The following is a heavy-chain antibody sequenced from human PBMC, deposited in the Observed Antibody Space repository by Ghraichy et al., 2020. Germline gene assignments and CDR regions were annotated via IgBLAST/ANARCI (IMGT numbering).Heavy chain of an antibody. Sequence: GGSLRLSCAASGFTFSGYGMHWVRQAPGKGLEWVAFIRYDGSNKYYADSVKGRFTISRDNSKNTLYLQMNSLRAEDTAVYYCARKALFYDSSGYKADYWGQGTLVTVSS. V-gene: IGHV3-30*02. CDR3: ARKALFYDSSGYKADY. CDR2: IRYDGSNK. J-gene: IGHJ4*02. D-gene: IGHD3-22*01. CDR1: GFTFSGYG.